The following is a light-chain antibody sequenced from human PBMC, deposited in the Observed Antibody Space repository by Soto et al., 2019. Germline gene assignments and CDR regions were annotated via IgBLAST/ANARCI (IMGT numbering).Light chain of an antibody. V-gene: IGLV1-40*01. J-gene: IGLJ2*01. CDR3: QSYDSSLSGYVV. Sequence: QSVLTQPPSVSGAPGQRVTISCTGSSSNIGAGYDVHWYQQLPGTAPKLLIYGNSNRPSGVPDRFSGAKSGTSASLAITGLQAEDEADYDCQSYDSSLSGYVVFGGGTKLTV. CDR2: GNS. CDR1: SSNIGAGYD.